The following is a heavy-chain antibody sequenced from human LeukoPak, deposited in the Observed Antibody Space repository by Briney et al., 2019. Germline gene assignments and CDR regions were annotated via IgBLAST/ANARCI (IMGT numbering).Heavy chain of an antibody. CDR2: IYYGGST. CDR3: ARLSWPSSAEYYYYGMDV. D-gene: IGHD6-6*01. CDR1: GGSISSYY. J-gene: IGHJ6*02. V-gene: IGHV4-59*08. Sequence: SETLSLTCTVSGGSISSYYWSWIRQPPGKGLEWIGYIYYGGSTNYNPSLKSRVTISVDTSKNQFSLKLSSVTAADTAVYYCARLSWPSSAEYYYYGMDVWGQGTTVTVSS.